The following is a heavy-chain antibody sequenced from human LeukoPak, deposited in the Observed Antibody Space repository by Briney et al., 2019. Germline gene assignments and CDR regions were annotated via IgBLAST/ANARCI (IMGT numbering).Heavy chain of an antibody. Sequence: GGSLRLSCAASGFTFSSYSMNWVRQAPGKGLGWVSSISSSSSFIYYAASVKVRLTISRYNAKISLYLQMNSLRAEDTAVYYCARDHWYSSNVRGGFDYWGQGTLVTVSS. V-gene: IGHV3-21*01. CDR3: ARDHWYSSNVRGGFDY. CDR2: ISSSSSFI. CDR1: GFTFSSYS. D-gene: IGHD6-13*01. J-gene: IGHJ4*02.